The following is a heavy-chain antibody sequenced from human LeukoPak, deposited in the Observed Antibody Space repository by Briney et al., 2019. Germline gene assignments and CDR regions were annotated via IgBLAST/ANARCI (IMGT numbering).Heavy chain of an antibody. CDR3: AKDRVQVTAVTTDWYFDL. CDR2: ISSSSSTI. J-gene: IGHJ2*01. D-gene: IGHD4-17*01. CDR1: GFTFSSYS. Sequence: SGGSLRLSCAASGFTFSSYSMNWVRQAPGKGLEWVSYISSSSSTIYYADSVKGRFTISRDNAKNSLYLQMNSLRAEDTAVYYCAKDRVQVTAVTTDWYFDLWGRGTLVSVSS. V-gene: IGHV3-48*01.